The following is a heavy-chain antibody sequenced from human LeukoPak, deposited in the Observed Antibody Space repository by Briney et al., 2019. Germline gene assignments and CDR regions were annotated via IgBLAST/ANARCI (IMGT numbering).Heavy chain of an antibody. CDR3: ARRGDYYDSSGLNY. Sequence: SSETLSLTCAVYGGSFIGYYWSWIRQPPGKGLEWIGEINHSGSTNYNPSLKSRVTISVDTSKNQFSLKLSSVTAADTAVYYCARRGDYYDSSGLNYWGQGTLVTVSS. J-gene: IGHJ4*02. CDR2: INHSGST. CDR1: GGSFIGYY. V-gene: IGHV4-34*01. D-gene: IGHD3-22*01.